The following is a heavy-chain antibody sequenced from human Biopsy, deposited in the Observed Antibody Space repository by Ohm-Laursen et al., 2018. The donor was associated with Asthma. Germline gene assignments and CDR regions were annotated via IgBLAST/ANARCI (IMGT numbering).Heavy chain of an antibody. J-gene: IGHJ6*02. V-gene: IGHV1-18*01. CDR1: GYAFNSAG. D-gene: IGHD3-10*01. CDR2: ISVYNGNT. CDR3: ARAVDYSHYYGIDV. Sequence: ASVKVSCKTSGYAFNSAGITWVRQAPGQGLEWMGWISVYNGNTKVAQKLQDRVTMITDTSTSTAYMELRSLRSDDTAVYFYARAVDYSHYYGIDVWGQGTTVTVS.